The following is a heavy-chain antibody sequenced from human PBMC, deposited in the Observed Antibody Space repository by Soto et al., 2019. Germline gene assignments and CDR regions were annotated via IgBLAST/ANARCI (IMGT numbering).Heavy chain of an antibody. CDR1: GLTFSTYG. J-gene: IGHJ4*02. D-gene: IGHD4-17*01. CDR2: ISYDVRKT. V-gene: IGHV3-30*18. Sequence: GGSLRLSCAGSGLTFSTYGMHWVRQAPVKGLEWVAVISYDVRKTHYADSVRGRFTISRDNSKSTLYLQMNDLRADDTALYYCAKDSLGGMGTVMMPGPDWGQGTLVTVSS. CDR3: AKDSLGGMGTVMMPGPD.